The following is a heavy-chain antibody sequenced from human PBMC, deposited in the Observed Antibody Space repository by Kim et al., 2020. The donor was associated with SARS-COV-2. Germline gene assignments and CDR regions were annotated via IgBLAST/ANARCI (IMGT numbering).Heavy chain of an antibody. Sequence: GGSLRLSCLASGFTFSSYAMSWIRQAPGKGPEWVAVTSSDGSIIYYADSVKGRFTISRVNSRNTLYLDMDSLSAQDTAIYYCAREGYASGTMGDFDYWGQGTLVTVSS. D-gene: IGHD3-10*01. CDR2: TSSDGSII. CDR1: GFTFSSYA. J-gene: IGHJ4*02. V-gene: IGHV3-30*04. CDR3: AREGYASGTMGDFDY.